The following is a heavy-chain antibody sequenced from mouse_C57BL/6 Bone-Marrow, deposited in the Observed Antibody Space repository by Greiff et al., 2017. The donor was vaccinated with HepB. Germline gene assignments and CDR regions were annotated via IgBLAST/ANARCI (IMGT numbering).Heavy chain of an antibody. J-gene: IGHJ1*03. CDR3: ARGGGLFDGYSFGYFDV. Sequence: DVQLVESGGGLVQPGGSLKLSCAASGFTFSDYYMYWVRQTPEKRLEWVAYISNGGGSTYYPDTVKGRFTISRDNAKNTLYLQMSRLKSEDTAMYYGARGGGLFDGYSFGYFDVWGTGTTVTVSS. CDR2: ISNGGGST. D-gene: IGHD2-3*01. CDR1: GFTFSDYY. V-gene: IGHV5-12*01.